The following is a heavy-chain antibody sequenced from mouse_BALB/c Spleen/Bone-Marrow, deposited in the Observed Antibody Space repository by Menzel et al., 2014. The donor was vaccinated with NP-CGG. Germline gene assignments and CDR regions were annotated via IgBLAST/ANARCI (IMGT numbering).Heavy chain of an antibody. D-gene: IGHD2-1*01. Sequence: QVQLQPSGAEIVKPGAPVKLSCKASGYTFTSYWMNWVKQRPGRGLEWIGRIDPSDSDTHYNQKFKDKATLTVAKSSSTAYIQLNSLTSQDSAVYYCARTYYFNYAWFAYWGQGTLVTVSA. J-gene: IGHJ3*01. CDR2: IDPSDSDT. CDR1: GYTFTSYW. CDR3: ARTYYFNYAWFAY. V-gene: IGHV1-69*02.